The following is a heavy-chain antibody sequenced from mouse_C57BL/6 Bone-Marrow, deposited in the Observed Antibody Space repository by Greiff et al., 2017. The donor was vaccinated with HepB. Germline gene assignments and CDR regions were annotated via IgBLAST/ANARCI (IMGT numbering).Heavy chain of an antibody. CDR2: IRSKSNNYAT. CDR1: GFSFNTYA. J-gene: IGHJ4*01. D-gene: IGHD1-1*01. Sequence: EVQLVESGGGLVQPKGSLKLSCAASGFSFNTYAMNWVRQAPGKGLEWVARIRSKSNNYATYYADSVKDRFTISRDDSESMLYLQMNNLKTEDTAMYYCVSAGKCTDYYGSSYAMDYWGQGTSVTVSS. V-gene: IGHV10-1*01. CDR3: VSAGKCTDYYGSSYAMDY.